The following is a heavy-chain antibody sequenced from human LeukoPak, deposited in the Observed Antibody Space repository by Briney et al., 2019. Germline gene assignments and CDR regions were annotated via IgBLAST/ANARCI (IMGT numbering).Heavy chain of an antibody. J-gene: IGHJ5*02. V-gene: IGHV3-23*01. Sequence: GGSLRLSCAASGFTFSSYAMSWVRQAPGKGLEWVSAISGSGGSTCYADSVKGRFTISRDNSKNTLYLQVNSLRAEDTAVYYCARGERYCTNGICYERAYKWFDPWGQGALVTVSS. CDR3: ARGERYCTNGICYERAYKWFDP. D-gene: IGHD2-8*01. CDR1: GFTFSSYA. CDR2: ISGSGGST.